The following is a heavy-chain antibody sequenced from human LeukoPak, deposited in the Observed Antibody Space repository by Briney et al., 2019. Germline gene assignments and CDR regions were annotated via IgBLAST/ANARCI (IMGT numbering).Heavy chain of an antibody. V-gene: IGHV3-53*01. CDR1: GFTVSSNY. Sequence: GGSLRLSCAASGFTVSSNYMSWVRQAPGKGLQWVSVIHSDGSTYYADSVRGRFTISRDNSKNTLYLQMNSLRAEDTAVYYCARGQEMATILGYFDYWGQGTLVTVSS. CDR2: IHSDGST. J-gene: IGHJ4*02. CDR3: ARGQEMATILGYFDY. D-gene: IGHD5-24*01.